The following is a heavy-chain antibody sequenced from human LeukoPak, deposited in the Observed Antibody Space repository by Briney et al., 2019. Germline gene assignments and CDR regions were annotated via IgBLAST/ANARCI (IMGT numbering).Heavy chain of an antibody. D-gene: IGHD3-22*01. CDR1: GYTFTGYY. CDR3: ARDHYDSSGPADY. Sequence: ASVKVSCKASGYTFTGYYMHWVRQAPGQGLEWMGWINPNSGGTNYAQKFQGSVTMTRDTSISTAYMELSRLRSDDTAVYYCARDHYDSSGPADYWGQGTLVTVSS. V-gene: IGHV1-2*02. J-gene: IGHJ4*02. CDR2: INPNSGGT.